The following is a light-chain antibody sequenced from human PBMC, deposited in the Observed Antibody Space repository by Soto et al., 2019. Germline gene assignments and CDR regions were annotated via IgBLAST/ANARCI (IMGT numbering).Light chain of an antibody. CDR3: HQYAYSPWT. V-gene: IGKV3-20*01. CDR1: QSVTSVY. CDR2: GAS. J-gene: IGKJ1*01. Sequence: EIVLTQSPGTLSLSPGERATLSCRASQSVTSVYLAWYQHKPGQAPRLLIYGASSRATGIPDRFSGSGSGTDFTLTISRLEPEDFAVYYCHQYAYSPWTFGQGTKVEIK.